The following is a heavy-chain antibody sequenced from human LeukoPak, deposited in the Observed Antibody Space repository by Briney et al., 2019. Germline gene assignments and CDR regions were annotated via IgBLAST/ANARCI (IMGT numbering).Heavy chain of an antibody. D-gene: IGHD6-13*01. CDR1: GFTFDDYG. CDR3: ARDRTGYSSSWYDC. V-gene: IGHV3-20*04. Sequence: PGGSLGLSCAASGFTFDDYGMSWVRQAPGKGLEWVSGINWNGGSTGYADSVKGRFTISRDNAKNSLYLQMNSLRAEDTALYYCARDRTGYSSSWYDCWGQGTLVTVSS. CDR2: INWNGGST. J-gene: IGHJ5*01.